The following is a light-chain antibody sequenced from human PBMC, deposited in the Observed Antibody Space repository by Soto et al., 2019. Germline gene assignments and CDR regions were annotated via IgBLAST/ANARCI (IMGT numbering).Light chain of an antibody. Sequence: IEMTRASYRKCGALGDSRIIKRRARQSISSWLAWYQQKPGKAPKLLIYDASSLESGVPSRFSGSGSVTYMPNTTYNLRPQDLASYYCHQYNSDAHSFGQGTKVDIK. V-gene: IGKV1-5*01. CDR1: QSISSW. CDR3: HQYNSDAHS. CDR2: DAS. J-gene: IGKJ1*01.